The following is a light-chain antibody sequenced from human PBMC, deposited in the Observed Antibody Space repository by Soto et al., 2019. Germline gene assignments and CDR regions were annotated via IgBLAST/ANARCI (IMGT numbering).Light chain of an antibody. CDR1: SSDVESYDL. J-gene: IGLJ1*01. Sequence: QSALTQPASVSGSPGQSITVSCTGTSSDVESYDLVSWYQQHPGQAPKVIIYGVTKRPSGVSNRFSGKRSGNTASLTISGLQAEDEAEYYCASWDDSLNGHVFGTGTKVTVL. CDR3: ASWDDSLNGHV. V-gene: IGLV2-23*02. CDR2: GVT.